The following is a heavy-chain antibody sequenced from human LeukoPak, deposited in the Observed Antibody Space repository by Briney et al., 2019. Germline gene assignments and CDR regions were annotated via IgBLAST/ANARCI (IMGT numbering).Heavy chain of an antibody. CDR2: IYHSGST. Sequence: SETLSLTCAVSGGSISSGGYSWSWIRQPPGKGLEWIGYIYHSGSTYYNPSLKSRVTISVDRSKNQFSPKLSSVTAADTAVYYCARDNYYGSGSYYLWFDPWGQGTLVTVSS. V-gene: IGHV4-30-2*01. CDR3: ARDNYYGSGSYYLWFDP. J-gene: IGHJ5*02. D-gene: IGHD3-10*01. CDR1: GGSISSGGYS.